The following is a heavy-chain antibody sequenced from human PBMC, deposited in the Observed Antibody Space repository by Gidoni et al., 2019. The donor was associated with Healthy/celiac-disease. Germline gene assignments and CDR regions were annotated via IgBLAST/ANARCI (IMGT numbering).Heavy chain of an antibody. J-gene: IGHJ3*02. D-gene: IGHD2-21*02. Sequence: DLSGSSISSGYYLGWIRQPPGKGLEWIGSIYHSGSTYYNPSLKSRVTISVDTSKNQFSLKLSSVTAADTAVYYCARDPFVYDGGNSKDAFDIWGQGTMVTVSS. CDR1: GSSISSGYY. CDR2: IYHSGST. CDR3: ARDPFVYDGGNSKDAFDI. V-gene: IGHV4-38-2*01.